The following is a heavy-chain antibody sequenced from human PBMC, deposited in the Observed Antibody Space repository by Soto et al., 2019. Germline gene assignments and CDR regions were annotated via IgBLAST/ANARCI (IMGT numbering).Heavy chain of an antibody. CDR2: ISDDGDKR. J-gene: IGHJ4*02. V-gene: IGHV3-30*18. Sequence: PGGSLRLSCVGSGFTFSNYGMHWVRQPPGKGLEWVALISDDGDKRYYADYVRGRLIISRDNSKDTLYLQMNSLGPDDTAVYFCAKARVRIVGANSFDYWGQGT. CDR1: GFTFSNYG. D-gene: IGHD1-26*01. CDR3: AKARVRIVGANSFDY.